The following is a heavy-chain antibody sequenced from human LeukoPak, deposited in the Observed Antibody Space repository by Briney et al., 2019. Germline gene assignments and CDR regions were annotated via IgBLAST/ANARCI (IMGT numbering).Heavy chain of an antibody. D-gene: IGHD6-19*01. CDR2: IYHSGNT. J-gene: IGHJ4*02. Sequence: SETLSLTCNVSGASMSSNYWSWTRQPPGKGLEWIGYIYHSGNTNYSPSLESRVTMSVDESKSQFSLRVHFVSAADTAVYYCASTRRAAVAGRFGSWGQGTLVTVSS. CDR3: ASTRRAAVAGRFGS. V-gene: IGHV4-4*09. CDR1: GASMSSNY.